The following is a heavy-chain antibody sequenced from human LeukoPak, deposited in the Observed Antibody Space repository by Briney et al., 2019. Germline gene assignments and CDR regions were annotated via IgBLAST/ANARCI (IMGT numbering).Heavy chain of an antibody. CDR3: AKDSNCILFDD. J-gene: IGHJ4*02. CDR1: GFTFTTYG. CDR2: IGGSGVRT. D-gene: IGHD2-21*01. Sequence: GSLRLSCSASGFTFTTYGMNWVRQASGKGLRWVAVIGGSGVRTYYADSVKGRFTISRDNPRNTVYLQMKRLRDQDTAVYYCAKDSNCILFDDWGQGTLVPVSS. V-gene: IGHV3-23*01.